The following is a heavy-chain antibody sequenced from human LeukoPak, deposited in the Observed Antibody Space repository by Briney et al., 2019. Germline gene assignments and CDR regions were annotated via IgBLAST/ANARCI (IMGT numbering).Heavy chain of an antibody. CDR2: ISAYNGNT. CDR3: ARGLCLCNRYYDQDCRRRGGIAADP. D-gene: IGHD3-22*01. Sequence: EASVKVSCKASGYTFTDYYMHWVRQAPGQGLEWMGWISAYNGNTNYAQKLQGRVTMTTDTSTSTAYMELSSLRSDDTAVYYCARGLCLCNRYYDQDCRRRGGIAADP. CDR1: GYTFTDYY. V-gene: IGHV1-18*04. J-gene: IGHJ5*02.